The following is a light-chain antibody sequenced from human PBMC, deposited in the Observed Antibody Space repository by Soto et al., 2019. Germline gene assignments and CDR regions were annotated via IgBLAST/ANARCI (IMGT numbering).Light chain of an antibody. CDR1: QSVSSSY. CDR3: QQRSDWPPIN. Sequence: IVLTQSPGTLSLSPWERATLSCRASQSVSSSYLAWYQQKPGQAPRLLIYGASSRATGIPDRFSGSGSGTDFTLTISSLEPEDFAVYYCQQRSDWPPINFGQGTRLEIK. V-gene: IGKV3D-20*02. CDR2: GAS. J-gene: IGKJ5*01.